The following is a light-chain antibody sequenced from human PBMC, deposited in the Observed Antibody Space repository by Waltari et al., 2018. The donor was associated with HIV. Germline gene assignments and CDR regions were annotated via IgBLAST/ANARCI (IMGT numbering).Light chain of an antibody. CDR3: QQYDYWPPWT. J-gene: IGKJ1*01. CDR2: GAS. CDR1: QSVRTK. V-gene: IGKV3-15*01. Sequence: VMTQSPATLSVSPGDRTTLSCRASQSVRTKLAGYQQKPGQPPRLLIDGASTRATGIAARFSGSGSGTEFTLTINSLQSEDYAVYYCQQYDYWPPWTCGQGTKVEMK.